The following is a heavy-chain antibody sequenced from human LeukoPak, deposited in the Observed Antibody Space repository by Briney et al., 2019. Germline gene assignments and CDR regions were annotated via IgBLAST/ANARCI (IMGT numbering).Heavy chain of an antibody. CDR1: GFTFNSYN. J-gene: IGHJ4*02. CDR3: ASHYDSSWVDY. D-gene: IGHD3-22*01. V-gene: IGHV3-21*04. Sequence: PGGSLRLSCAASGFTFNSYNMNWVRQAPGKGLEWVSSISRTSSYIYYADSVKGRFTISRDNAKNSLYLQMSSLQAEDTAVYYCASHYDSSWVDYWGQGTVVTVSS. CDR2: ISRTSSYI.